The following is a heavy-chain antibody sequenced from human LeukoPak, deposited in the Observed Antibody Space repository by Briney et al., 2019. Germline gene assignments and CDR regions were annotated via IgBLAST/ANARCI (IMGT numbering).Heavy chain of an antibody. V-gene: IGHV3-73*01. CDR1: GFTFSGSA. CDR3: TRHFDYVWGTRSDAFDI. CDR2: IRSKANSYAT. Sequence: GGSLRLSCAASGFTFSGSAMHWVRQASGKGLEWVGRIRSKANSYATAYAASVKGRFTISRDDSKNTAYLQMNSLKTEDTAVYYCTRHFDYVWGTRSDAFDIWGQGTMVTVSS. J-gene: IGHJ3*02. D-gene: IGHD3-16*01.